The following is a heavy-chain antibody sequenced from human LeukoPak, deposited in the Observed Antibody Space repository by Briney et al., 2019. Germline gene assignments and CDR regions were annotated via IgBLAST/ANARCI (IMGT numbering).Heavy chain of an antibody. V-gene: IGHV5-51*01. D-gene: IGHD2-2*01. CDR2: IYPGDSET. CDR3: AGLWAGNCISFPGGPGMGY. Sequence: GESLKISCKGSGYSFTNYWIGWVRQMPGKGLEYMGIIYPGDSETKYSPSFQGQVTISADKSISTAYLQWSSLKASDTAIYYWAGLWAGNCISFPGGPGMGYWGQETLVTVSS. J-gene: IGHJ4*02. CDR1: GYSFTNYW.